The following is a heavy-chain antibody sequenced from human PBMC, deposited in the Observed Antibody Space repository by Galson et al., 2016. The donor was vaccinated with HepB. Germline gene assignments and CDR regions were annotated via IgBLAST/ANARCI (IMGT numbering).Heavy chain of an antibody. Sequence: LRLSCAASEFTFSNYAMSWVRQAPGKGLEWVSAIDSSGHSTYYTDSVTGRFTISRDNSKNTLYLQMNSLRYEDTAVYYCAKAATPVFYYHGMDVWGQGTTVTVSS. CDR2: IDSSGHST. CDR3: AKAATPVFYYHGMDV. J-gene: IGHJ6*02. CDR1: EFTFSNYA. V-gene: IGHV3-23*01.